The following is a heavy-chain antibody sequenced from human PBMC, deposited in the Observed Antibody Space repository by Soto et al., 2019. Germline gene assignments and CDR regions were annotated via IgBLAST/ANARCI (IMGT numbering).Heavy chain of an antibody. CDR2: INPKSGGT. D-gene: IGHD2-8*01. CDR3: ARGDSTDCSNGVCSFFYNHDMDV. Sequence: SVKVSCKASGYSFTDYHIHWVRQAPGQGPEWLGRINPKSGGTSTAQKFQGWVTMTTDTSISTASMELTRLTSDDTAIYYCARGDSTDCSNGVCSFFYNHDMDVWGQGTTVTVSS. J-gene: IGHJ6*02. V-gene: IGHV1-2*04. CDR1: GYSFTDYH.